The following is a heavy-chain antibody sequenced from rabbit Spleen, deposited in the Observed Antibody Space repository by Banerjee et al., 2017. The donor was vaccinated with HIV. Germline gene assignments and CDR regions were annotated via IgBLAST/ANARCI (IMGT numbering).Heavy chain of an antibody. CDR1: GFSFSSSDY. V-gene: IGHV1S40*01. Sequence: QQLEESGGDLVKPGASLTLTCTASGFSFSSSDYMCWVRQAPGKGLEWISCINIVTGKAVYARWAKGRFIMSRTSSTTVTLQMTSLTAADTATYLCARDLVGVIGWNFNLWGQGTLVTVS. D-gene: IGHD1-1*01. J-gene: IGHJ4*01. CDR2: INIVTGKA. CDR3: ARDLVGVIGWNFNL.